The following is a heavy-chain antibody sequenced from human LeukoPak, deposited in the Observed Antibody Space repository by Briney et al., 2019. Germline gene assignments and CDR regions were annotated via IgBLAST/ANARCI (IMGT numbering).Heavy chain of an antibody. D-gene: IGHD2-15*01. V-gene: IGHV1-69*13. J-gene: IGHJ6*02. CDR3: ARVLGYSGGSCHISYYYYYGMDV. Sequence: GASVKVSCKASGGTFSSYAISWVREAPAQGLEWMGGIIPIFGTASYAQKFQGRVTITADESTSTAYMELSSLRSEDTAVYYCARVLGYSGGSCHISYYYYYGMDVWGQGTTVTVSS. CDR2: IIPIFGTA. CDR1: GGTFSSYA.